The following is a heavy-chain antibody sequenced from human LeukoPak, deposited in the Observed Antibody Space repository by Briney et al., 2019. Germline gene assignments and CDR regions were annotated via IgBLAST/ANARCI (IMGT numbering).Heavy chain of an antibody. V-gene: IGHV3-11*06. CDR1: GFTFSDYY. Sequence: GRSLSLSCAASGFTFSDYYMSWIRQAPGKGLEWVSYISSSSSYTNYADSVKGRFTISRDNAKNSLYLQMNSLRAEDTAVYYCARDRIAAGGFGMDVWGQGTTVTVSS. CDR2: ISSSSSYT. J-gene: IGHJ6*02. D-gene: IGHD6-13*01. CDR3: ARDRIAAGGFGMDV.